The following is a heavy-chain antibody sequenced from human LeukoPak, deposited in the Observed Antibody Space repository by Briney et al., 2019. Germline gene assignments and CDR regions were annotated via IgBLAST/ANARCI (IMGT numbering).Heavy chain of an antibody. D-gene: IGHD3-10*01. CDR3: AKALQTYYYGSGSYYKDAFDI. CDR2: ISGSGGST. V-gene: IGHV3-23*01. J-gene: IGHJ3*02. CDR1: GFTFSSYA. Sequence: PGGSLRLSCAASGFTFSSYAMSWVRQAPGKGLEWVSAISGSGGSTYYADSVKGRFTISRDNSKNTLYLQMNSLRAEDTAVYYCAKALQTYYYGSGSYYKDAFDIWGQGTMVTVSS.